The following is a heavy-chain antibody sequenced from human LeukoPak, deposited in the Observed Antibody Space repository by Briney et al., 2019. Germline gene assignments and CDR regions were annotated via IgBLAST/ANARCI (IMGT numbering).Heavy chain of an antibody. D-gene: IGHD6-13*01. Sequence: SQTLSLTCAISGDSVSSISAAWNWIRQSPSRGLEWLGRTFYRSKWYHDYAVSVKSRITINPDTSKNQFSLRPNSVTPEDTAVYYCAREVSSSGDYWGQGTLVIVSS. CDR3: AREVSSSGDY. J-gene: IGHJ4*02. V-gene: IGHV6-1*01. CDR2: TFYRSKWYH. CDR1: GDSVSSISAA.